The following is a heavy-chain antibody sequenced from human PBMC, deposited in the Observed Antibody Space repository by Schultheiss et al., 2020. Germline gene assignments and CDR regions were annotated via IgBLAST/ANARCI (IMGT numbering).Heavy chain of an antibody. CDR3: SAAAGTAFDS. J-gene: IGHJ4*02. Sequence: SQTLSLTCAVYGGSFSGYSWTWIRQPPGKGLEWIGEVYHSGSTNYNPSLKSRVTMSIDTSKKQFSLRLSSVTAADTAVYYCSAAAGTAFDSWGQGTLVTVAS. D-gene: IGHD6-13*01. CDR1: GGSFSGYS. V-gene: IGHV4-34*01. CDR2: VYHSGST.